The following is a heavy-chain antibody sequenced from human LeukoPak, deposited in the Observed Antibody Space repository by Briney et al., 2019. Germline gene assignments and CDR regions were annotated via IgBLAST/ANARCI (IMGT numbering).Heavy chain of an antibody. CDR3: ARDNVREGYYYYGMDV. CDR1: GFTFSDYY. J-gene: IGHJ6*02. CDR2: ISSSGSTI. Sequence: PGGSLRLSCAASGFTFSDYYMSWIRQAPGKGLEWVSYISSSGSTIYYADSVKGRFTISRDNAKNSLYLQMNSLRAEDTAVYYCARDNVREGYYYYGMDVWGQGTTVTVSS. D-gene: IGHD5-24*01. V-gene: IGHV3-11*01.